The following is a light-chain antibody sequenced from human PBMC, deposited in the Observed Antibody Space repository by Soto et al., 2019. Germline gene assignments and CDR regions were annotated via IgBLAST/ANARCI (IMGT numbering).Light chain of an antibody. CDR2: AAS. CDR1: ESINRH. CDR3: QQSYTALSIT. Sequence: DIQMTQSPSSLSASVGDRVTITCRASESINRHLNWYQQQPGRAPKLLIYAASSLQNGVPSRFRGGGSGTDFTLIITNLQPVDFATYYCQQSYTALSITFGQGTRLEIK. J-gene: IGKJ5*01. V-gene: IGKV1-39*01.